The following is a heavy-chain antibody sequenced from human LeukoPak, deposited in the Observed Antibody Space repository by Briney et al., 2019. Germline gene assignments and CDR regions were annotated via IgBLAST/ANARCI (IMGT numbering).Heavy chain of an antibody. D-gene: IGHD3-16*02. CDR1: GWSFSGYY. CDR3: ARSPRGGLGELSTGYFDY. CDR2: INHSGST. V-gene: IGHV4-34*01. Sequence: SETLSLTCAVYGWSFSGYYWSWIRQPPGKGLEWNGEINHSGSTNYNPSLKSRVTISVDTSKNQFSLKLSSVTAADTAVYYCARSPRGGLGELSTGYFDYWGQGTLVTVSS. J-gene: IGHJ4*02.